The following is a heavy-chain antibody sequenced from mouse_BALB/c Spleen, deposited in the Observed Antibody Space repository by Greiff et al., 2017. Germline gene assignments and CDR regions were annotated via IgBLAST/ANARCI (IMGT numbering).Heavy chain of an antibody. CDR1: GFTFSSYG. CDR2: INSNGGST. J-gene: IGHJ4*01. CDR3: ARDGGDGYYLYAMDY. Sequence: EVKLMESGGGLVQPGGSLKLSCAASGFTFSSYGMSWVRQTPDKRLELVATINSNGGSTYYPDSVKGRFTISRDNAKNTLYLQMSSLKSEDTAMYYCARDGGDGYYLYAMDYWGQGTSVTVSS. D-gene: IGHD2-3*01. V-gene: IGHV5-6-3*01.